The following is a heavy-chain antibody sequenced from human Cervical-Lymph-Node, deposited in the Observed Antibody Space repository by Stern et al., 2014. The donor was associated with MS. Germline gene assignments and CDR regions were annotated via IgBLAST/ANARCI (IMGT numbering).Heavy chain of an antibody. CDR2: ISSSSSYI. Sequence: EDQLVESGGGLVKPGGSLRLSCAASGFTFSSYSMNWVRQAPGKGLEWVSSISSSSSYIYYADSVKGRFTISRDNAKNSLYLQMNSLRAEDTAVYYCARDGQWLVPNDYWGQGTLVTVSS. CDR1: GFTFSSYS. J-gene: IGHJ4*02. V-gene: IGHV3-21*01. D-gene: IGHD6-19*01. CDR3: ARDGQWLVPNDY.